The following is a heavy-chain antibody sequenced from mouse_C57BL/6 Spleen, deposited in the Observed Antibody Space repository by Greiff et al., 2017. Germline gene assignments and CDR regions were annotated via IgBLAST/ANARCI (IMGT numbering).Heavy chain of an antibody. CDR1: GFSLTSYG. CDR2: ICGVGST. D-gene: IGHD1-1*01. V-gene: IGHV2-6*01. J-gene: IGHJ3*01. CDR3: ASPSHYYGSCAFAY. Sequence: VQLQQSGPGLVAPSHCLSITCTVSGFSLTSYGVDWVRQSPGKGLEWLGVICGVGSTNYTSALKSRLSISKDNSKSQVFLKMISLQTDDTAMYYCASPSHYYGSCAFAYWGQGTLVTVSA.